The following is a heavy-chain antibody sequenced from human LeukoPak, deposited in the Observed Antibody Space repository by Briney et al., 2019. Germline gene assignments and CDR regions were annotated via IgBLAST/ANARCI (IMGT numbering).Heavy chain of an antibody. J-gene: IGHJ4*02. D-gene: IGHD7-27*01. CDR3: AREEGNWGDAFDI. Sequence: ASVKVSCKASGYTFTSYDINWVRQATGQGLEWMGWISGDSGSINYAQKLQGRVTMTTDTSTSTAYMELRSLRSDDTAVYYCAREEGNWGDAFDIWGQGTLVTVSS. V-gene: IGHV1-18*01. CDR1: GYTFTSYD. CDR2: ISGDSGSI.